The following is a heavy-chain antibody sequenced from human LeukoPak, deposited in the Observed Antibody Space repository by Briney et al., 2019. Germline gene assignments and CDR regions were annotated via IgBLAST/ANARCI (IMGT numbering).Heavy chain of an antibody. V-gene: IGHV4-30-2*01. D-gene: IGHD3-10*01. J-gene: IGHJ5*02. CDR1: GGSISSGGYS. Sequence: SQTLSLTCAVSGGSISSGGYSWSWIRQPPGKGLEWIGYIYHSGSTYYNPSLKSRVTISVDRSKSQFSLKLSSVTAADTAVYYCARAPNGDGSGSYSYNWFDPWGQGTLVTVSS. CDR3: ARAPNGDGSGSYSYNWFDP. CDR2: IYHSGST.